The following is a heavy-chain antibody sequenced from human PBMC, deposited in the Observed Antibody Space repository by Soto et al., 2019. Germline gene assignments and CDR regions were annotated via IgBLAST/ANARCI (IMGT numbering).Heavy chain of an antibody. V-gene: IGHV3-33*01. CDR3: ARDRLRLSYNGAFDI. CDR2: IWYDGSNK. D-gene: IGHD4-17*01. J-gene: IGHJ3*02. CDR1: GFTFSSYG. Sequence: PGGSLRLSCAASGFTFSSYGMHWVRQAPGKGLEWVAVIWYDGSNKYYADSVKGRFTISRDNSKNTLYLQMNSLRAEDTAVYYCARDRLRLSYNGAFDIWGQGKMVTVSS.